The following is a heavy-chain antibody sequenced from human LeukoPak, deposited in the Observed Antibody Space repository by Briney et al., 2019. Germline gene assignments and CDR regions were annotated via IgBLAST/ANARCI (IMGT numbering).Heavy chain of an antibody. D-gene: IGHD5-18*01. CDR3: QKDISPPLKDTAMFMVYYYYGMDV. Sequence: PGRSLRLSCAASGFTFDDYAMHWVRQAPGKGLEWVSGISWNSGSIGYADSVKGRFTISRDNAKNSLYLQMNSLRAEDTALYYCQKDISPPLKDTAMFMVYYYYGMDVWAQGTTVPVSS. CDR1: GFTFDDYA. CDR2: ISWNSGSI. J-gene: IGHJ6*02. V-gene: IGHV3-9*01.